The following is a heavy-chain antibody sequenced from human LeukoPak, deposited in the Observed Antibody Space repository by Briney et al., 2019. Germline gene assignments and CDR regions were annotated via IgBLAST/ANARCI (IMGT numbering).Heavy chain of an antibody. CDR1: GHTFTGYY. V-gene: IGHV1-2*04. D-gene: IGHD4-11*01. CDR3: ARHVAGYDYSNSFDY. Sequence: GASVKVSCKASGHTFTGYYMHWVRQAPGQGLEWMGWINPNSGGTNYAQKFQGWVTMTRDTSISTAYMELSRLRSDDTAVYYCARHVAGYDYSNSFDYWGQGTLVTVSS. CDR2: INPNSGGT. J-gene: IGHJ4*02.